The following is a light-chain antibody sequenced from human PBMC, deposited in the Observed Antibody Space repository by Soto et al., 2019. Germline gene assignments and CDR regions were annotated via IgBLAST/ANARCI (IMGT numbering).Light chain of an antibody. V-gene: IGLV2-14*01. CDR2: EVT. J-gene: IGLJ1*01. CDR3: AAHTTTNVV. Sequence: QSVLTQPASVSGSPGQSITISCTGTSSDVGAYNLVSWYQHLPDKAPKLIISEVTNRPSGVSDRFSGSKSGNTASLTISGFQAENEADYYYAAHTTTNVVSGSGTSVT. CDR1: SSDVGAYNL.